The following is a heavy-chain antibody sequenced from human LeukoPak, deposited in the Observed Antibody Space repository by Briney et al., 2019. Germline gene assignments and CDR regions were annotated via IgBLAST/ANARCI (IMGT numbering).Heavy chain of an antibody. CDR3: TSSGYEGYYYYYYGMDV. Sequence: GGSLKLSCAASGFTFSGSAMHWVRQASGKGLEWVGRIRSKANSYATAYAASVKGRFTISRDDSKNTAYLQMNSLKTEDTAVYYCTSSGYEGYYYYYYGMDVWGQGTTVTLSS. D-gene: IGHD5-12*01. CDR2: IRSKANSYAT. V-gene: IGHV3-73*01. J-gene: IGHJ6*02. CDR1: GFTFSGSA.